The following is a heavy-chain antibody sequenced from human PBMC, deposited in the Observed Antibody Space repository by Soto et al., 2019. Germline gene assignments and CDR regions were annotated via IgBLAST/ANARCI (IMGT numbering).Heavy chain of an antibody. CDR3: AKGADYGDLYYFDY. CDR1: GFTFDDYA. V-gene: IGHV3-9*01. D-gene: IGHD4-17*01. J-gene: IGHJ4*02. Sequence: EVQLVESGGGLVQPGRSLRLSCAASGFTFDDYAMHWVRQAPGKGLEWGSGVSWNSGIIGYADSVKVRFTISRDNAKNSLYLQMNRLRAEDTALYYCAKGADYGDLYYFDYWGQGTLVTVSS. CDR2: VSWNSGII.